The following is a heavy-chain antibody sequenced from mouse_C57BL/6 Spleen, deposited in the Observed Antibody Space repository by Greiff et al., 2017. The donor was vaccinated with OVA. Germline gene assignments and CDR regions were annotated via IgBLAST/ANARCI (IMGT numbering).Heavy chain of an antibody. J-gene: IGHJ4*01. V-gene: IGHV1-63*01. CDR2: IYPGGGYS. CDR3: ARGGVYDYDVGAMDY. D-gene: IGHD2-4*01. Sequence: VQLQQSGAELVRPGTSVKMSCKASGYTFTNYWIGWAKQRPGHGLEWIGDIYPGGGYSNYNEKFKGKATLTADKSSSTAYMQFSSLTSEDSAIDYGARGGVYDYDVGAMDYWGQGTSVTVSS. CDR1: GYTFTNYW.